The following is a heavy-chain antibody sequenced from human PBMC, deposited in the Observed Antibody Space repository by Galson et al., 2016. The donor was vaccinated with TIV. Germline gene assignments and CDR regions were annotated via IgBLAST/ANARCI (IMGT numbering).Heavy chain of an antibody. J-gene: IGHJ6*02. CDR1: GFTFNIYG. CDR2: IRYDGSYQ. V-gene: IGHV3-33*01. CDR3: ARPGLLQSYESGDNYYDYYWYGLDV. Sequence: SLRLSCAAPGFTFNIYGMHWVRQAPGKGLEWVASIRYDGSYQNYVDSVKGRFTISRDNSKNTLYLRMNSLRVDDTAVYYCARPGLLQSYESGDNYYDYYWYGLDVWGQGATVTVSS. D-gene: IGHD2-21*02.